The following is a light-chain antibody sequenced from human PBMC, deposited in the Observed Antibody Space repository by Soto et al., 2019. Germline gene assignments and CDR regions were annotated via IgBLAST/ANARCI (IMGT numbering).Light chain of an antibody. CDR3: SSYRSTTTFGV. Sequence: QSALTQPASVSGSPGQSITLSCTGTSSDIGGYNYVSWYQQHPGKAPKVVIYEVSNRPLGVSNRFSASKSGNTASLIISGLQADDEADYFCSSYRSTTTFGVFGTGTKLTFL. CDR1: SSDIGGYNY. J-gene: IGLJ1*01. CDR2: EVS. V-gene: IGLV2-14*01.